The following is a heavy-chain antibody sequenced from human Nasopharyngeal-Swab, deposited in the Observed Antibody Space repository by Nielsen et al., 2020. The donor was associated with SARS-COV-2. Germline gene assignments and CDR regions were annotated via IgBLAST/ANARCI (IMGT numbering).Heavy chain of an antibody. CDR2: IYYSGST. Sequence: LTLSCTVSGGSISSSSYYWGWIRQPPGKGLEWIGSIYYSGSTYYNPSLKSRVTISVDTSKNQFSLKLSSVTAADTAVYYCARESPPDWYFDLWGRGTLVTVSS. CDR3: ARESPPDWYFDL. J-gene: IGHJ2*01. V-gene: IGHV4-39*07. CDR1: GGSISSSSYY.